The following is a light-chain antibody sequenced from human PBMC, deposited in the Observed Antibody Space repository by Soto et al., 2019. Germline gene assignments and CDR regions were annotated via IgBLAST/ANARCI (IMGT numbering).Light chain of an antibody. V-gene: IGLV2-14*03. CDR3: SSYSSSSTHVV. Sequence: QSALTQPASVSGSPGRSVTISCTGSSSDVGDFNYVSWYQHLPGRAPKLIIYDVTNRPSGISYRFSASKSGRTASLTISGLQDEGEADYYCSSYSSSSTHVVFGGGTKLTVL. CDR1: SSDVGDFNY. CDR2: DVT. J-gene: IGLJ2*01.